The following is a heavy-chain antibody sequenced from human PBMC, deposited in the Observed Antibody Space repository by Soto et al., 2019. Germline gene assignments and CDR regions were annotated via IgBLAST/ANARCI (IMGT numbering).Heavy chain of an antibody. Sequence: PGESLKISCKGSGYRFSSYWIAWVRQMPGTGLEWMGIIYPGDSDTIYSPSFQGQVTFPADKSTSTAYLQWSSLKASDSAMYYCARRGSNGAYYYYGMDVWGQGTTVTDSS. J-gene: IGHJ6*02. V-gene: IGHV5-51*01. CDR2: IYPGDSDT. CDR1: GYRFSSYW. CDR3: ARRGSNGAYYYYGMDV. D-gene: IGHD2-8*01.